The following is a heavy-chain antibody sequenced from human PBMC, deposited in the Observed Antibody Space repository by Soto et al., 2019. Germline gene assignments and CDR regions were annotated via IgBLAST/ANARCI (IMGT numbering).Heavy chain of an antibody. Sequence: EVQLLESGGGLVQPGGSLRLSCVASGFTFSNYWMHWVRQTPGKGLVWVSRINIDGTSITYADSVKGRFTISRDNAKNTLYLQLRSLRAEDSAVYYCARYSYHTGGYPDFDYWGQGTLVNVSS. CDR1: GFTFSNYW. J-gene: IGHJ4*02. CDR2: INIDGTSI. V-gene: IGHV3-74*01. CDR3: ARYSYHTGGYPDFDY. D-gene: IGHD2-8*02.